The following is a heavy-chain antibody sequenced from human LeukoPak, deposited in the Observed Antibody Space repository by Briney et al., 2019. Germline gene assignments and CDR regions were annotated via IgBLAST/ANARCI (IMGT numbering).Heavy chain of an antibody. CDR1: GFTFSSNY. J-gene: IGHJ4*02. Sequence: GGSLRLSCAASGFTFSSNYMSWVRQAPGKGLEWVSVIYSGGSTYYADSVKGRFTISRDNSKNTLFLQMNSLRGEDTAVYYCAKDLASGSAADHWGQGTLVTVST. CDR2: IYSGGST. V-gene: IGHV3-53*01. CDR3: AKDLASGSAADH. D-gene: IGHD1-26*01.